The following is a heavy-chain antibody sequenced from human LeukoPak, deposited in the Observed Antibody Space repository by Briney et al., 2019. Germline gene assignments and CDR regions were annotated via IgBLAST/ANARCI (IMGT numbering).Heavy chain of an antibody. CDR1: GYTFTGYY. Sequence: ASAKVSCKASGYTFTGYYMHWVRQAPGQGLEWMGWINPNSGGTNYAQKFQGRVTMTRDTSISTACMELSRLRSDDTAVYYCARDGNYYGSGSHYWGQGTLVTVSS. D-gene: IGHD3-10*01. V-gene: IGHV1-2*02. CDR3: ARDGNYYGSGSHY. CDR2: INPNSGGT. J-gene: IGHJ4*02.